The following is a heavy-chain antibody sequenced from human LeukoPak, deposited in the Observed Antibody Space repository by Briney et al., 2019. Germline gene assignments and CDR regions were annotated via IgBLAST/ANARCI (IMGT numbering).Heavy chain of an antibody. CDR1: GFTFSNYN. CDR3: ARDGQRLAPYAMDV. J-gene: IGHJ6*02. D-gene: IGHD6-25*01. Sequence: GGSLRLSCAASGFTFSNYNMNWVRQAPGKGLEWVSYISSSSSSIHYADSVRGRFAVSRDNAKNSLYLQMNSLRDEDSAVYYCARDGQRLAPYAMDVWGQGTTITVSS. CDR2: ISSSSSSI. V-gene: IGHV3-48*02.